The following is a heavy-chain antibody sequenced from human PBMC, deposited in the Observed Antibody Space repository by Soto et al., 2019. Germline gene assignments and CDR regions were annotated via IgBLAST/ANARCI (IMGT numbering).Heavy chain of an antibody. V-gene: IGHV3-33*01. CDR2: IWYDGSNK. D-gene: IGHD6-6*01. CDR3: ARDPGSSVDY. J-gene: IGHJ4*02. Sequence: PGXSLRLSFAASGFTFSSYDMHWVRQAPGKGLEWVAVIWYDGSNKYYADSVKGRFTISRDNSKNTLYLQMNSLRAEDTAVYYCARDPGSSVDYWGQGTLVTVS. CDR1: GFTFSSYD.